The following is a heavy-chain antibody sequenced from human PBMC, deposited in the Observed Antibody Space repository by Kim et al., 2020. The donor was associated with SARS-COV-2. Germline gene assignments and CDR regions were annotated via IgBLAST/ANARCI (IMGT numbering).Heavy chain of an antibody. Sequence: GGSLRLSCAASGFTFSSYSMNWVRQAPGKGLEWVSYISSSSSTIYYADSVKGRFTISRDNAKNSLYLQMNSLRDEDTAVYYCARASYYDFWSGYVGHSGFGMDVWGQGTTVTVSS. CDR3: ARASYYDFWSGYVGHSGFGMDV. CDR2: ISSSSSTI. D-gene: IGHD3-3*01. V-gene: IGHV3-48*02. CDR1: GFTFSSYS. J-gene: IGHJ6*02.